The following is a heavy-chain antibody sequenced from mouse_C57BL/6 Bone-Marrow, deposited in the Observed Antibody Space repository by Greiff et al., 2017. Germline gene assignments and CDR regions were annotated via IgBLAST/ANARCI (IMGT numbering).Heavy chain of an antibody. CDR2: IVPEDGET. Sequence: DVKLQESGAELVKPGASVKLSCTASGFNITDYYMHWVKQRTEQGLEWIGRIVPEDGETKYAPKFQGKATITADTSSNTAYLQLSSLTSEDTAVYYCARRGYFDVWGTGTTVTVSS. J-gene: IGHJ1*03. V-gene: IGHV14-2*01. CDR1: GFNITDYY. CDR3: ARRGYFDV.